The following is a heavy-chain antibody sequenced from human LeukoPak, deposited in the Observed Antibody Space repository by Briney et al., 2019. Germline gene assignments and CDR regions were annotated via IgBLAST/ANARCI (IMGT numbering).Heavy chain of an antibody. V-gene: IGHV4-39*07. CDR2: IFYSGIT. CDR1: GGAISNSSYY. Sequence: SSETLSLTCTVSGGAISNSSYYWGWIRQSPAKGLEWIGSIFYSGITYYNPSLKSRVTIAVDTSQNQFSLKLGSVTAAGTAVYSCAREGSTKATVGSLFYPGFDPWGQGTLVTVSS. J-gene: IGHJ5*02. D-gene: IGHD3-10*01. CDR3: AREGSTKATVGSLFYPGFDP.